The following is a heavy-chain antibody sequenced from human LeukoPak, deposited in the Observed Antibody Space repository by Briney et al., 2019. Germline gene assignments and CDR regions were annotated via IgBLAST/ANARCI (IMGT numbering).Heavy chain of an antibody. CDR3: ARSNGYAAIDS. V-gene: IGHV4-4*07. Sequence: PSETLSLTCSVSGASIKGSYWSWIRQPAGRGLEWIGRIYSSRSANYNPSLKSRVTMSIDTSKSQFSLKVDSVTGADTAVYYCARSNGYAAIDSWAHGIMVTVSS. CDR1: GASIKGSY. CDR2: IYSSRSA. D-gene: IGHD2-8*01. J-gene: IGHJ5*01.